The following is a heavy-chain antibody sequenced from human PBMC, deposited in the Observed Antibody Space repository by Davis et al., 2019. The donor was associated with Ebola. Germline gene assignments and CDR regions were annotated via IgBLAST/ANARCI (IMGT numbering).Heavy chain of an antibody. CDR1: GFTFSSYW. Sequence: PGGSLRLSCAASGFTFSSYWMSWVRQAPGKGLEWVSSISSGSSYIYYADSVKGRFTISRDNANNSLYLQMNSLRAEDTAVYYCARAPYSGSYYADYWGQGTLVTVSS. D-gene: IGHD1-26*01. CDR3: ARAPYSGSYYADY. J-gene: IGHJ4*02. V-gene: IGHV3-21*01. CDR2: ISSGSSYI.